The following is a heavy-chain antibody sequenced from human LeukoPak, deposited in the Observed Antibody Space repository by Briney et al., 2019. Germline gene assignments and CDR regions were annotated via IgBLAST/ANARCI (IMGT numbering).Heavy chain of an antibody. J-gene: IGHJ4*02. CDR3: ARAARGGGTDYFDY. CDR2: IYYSGST. CDR1: GGSISSYY. Sequence: SETLSLTCTVSGGSISSYYWSWIRQPPGKGLEWIGHIYYSGSTNYNPSLKSRVTISVDTSKNQFSLKLSSVTAADTAVYYCARAARGGGTDYFDYWGQGTLVTVSS. V-gene: IGHV4-59*01. D-gene: IGHD1-1*01.